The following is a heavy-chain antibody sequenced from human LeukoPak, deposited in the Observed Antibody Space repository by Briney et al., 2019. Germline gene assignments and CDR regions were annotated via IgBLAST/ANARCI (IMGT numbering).Heavy chain of an antibody. J-gene: IGHJ5*02. CDR1: GYSFTSYW. D-gene: IGHD4-11*01. V-gene: IGHV5-51*01. CDR3: ARLIDYSNYRAEHNWVEP. CDR2: IYPGDSDT. Sequence: GESLQISCKGSGYSFTSYWIGCVRQLPGKGLEWMGVIYPGDSDTRYSPSFQGQVPISSDKSISTAYLQWSSLKASDTAMYYGARLIDYSNYRAEHNWVEPWGQGTPVSVSS.